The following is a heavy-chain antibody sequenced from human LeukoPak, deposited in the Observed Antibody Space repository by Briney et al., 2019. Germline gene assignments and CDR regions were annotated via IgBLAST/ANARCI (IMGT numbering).Heavy chain of an antibody. J-gene: IGHJ4*02. CDR3: ARDLGLDTTMIFFDF. V-gene: IGHV1-18*01. CDR1: GYTFTSFG. Sequence: ASVKVSCKASGYTFTSFGISWMRQAPGQRLEWLGWISAYNGNTNYVQKLQGRVTMTTDISTSTAYMELRSLTSDDTAVYYCARDLGLDTTMIFFDFWGQGTLVTVSS. CDR2: ISAYNGNT. D-gene: IGHD5-18*01.